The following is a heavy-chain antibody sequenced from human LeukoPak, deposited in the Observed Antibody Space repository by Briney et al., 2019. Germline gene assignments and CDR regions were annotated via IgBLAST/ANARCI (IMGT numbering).Heavy chain of an antibody. CDR1: GYTFTNYA. J-gene: IGHJ2*01. V-gene: IGHV1-3*01. CDR2: INADKGYT. CDR3: ARGQYYDSTGYDDLWYFDL. D-gene: IGHD3-16*01. Sequence: ASVKVSCKASGYTFTNYAIHWVRQAPGQRLEWMGWINADKGYTKYSQSFQGRVTITRDTSASTVYMELSGLRSDDTAIFYCARGQYYDSTGYDDLWYFDLWGRVTLVTVSS.